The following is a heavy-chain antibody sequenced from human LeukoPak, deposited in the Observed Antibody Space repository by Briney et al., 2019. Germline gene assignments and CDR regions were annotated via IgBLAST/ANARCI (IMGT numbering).Heavy chain of an antibody. CDR2: IYHTGST. D-gene: IGHD3-9*01. J-gene: IGHJ4*02. CDR1: GYSITSGYY. CDR3: ASGLRYFDLYY. Sequence: SETLSLTCTVSGYSITSGYYWGWIRLPPGKGLEWIGSIYHTGSTYYNPSLKSRVTISVDTSKNQFSLKLSSVTAADTAVYYCASGLRYFDLYYWGQGTLVTVSS. V-gene: IGHV4-38-2*02.